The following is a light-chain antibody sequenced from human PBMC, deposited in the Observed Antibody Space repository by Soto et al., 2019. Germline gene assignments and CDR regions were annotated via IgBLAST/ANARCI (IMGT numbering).Light chain of an antibody. V-gene: IGKV1-8*01. CDR3: QQDYSYPPLT. CDR2: AAS. J-gene: IGKJ4*02. CDR1: QGISSY. Sequence: AIRMTQSPSSLSASTGDRVTITCRASQGISSYLAWYQQKPWKAPKLLIYAASTWQGGAPSRFSGSGSGTDFTLTISCLQSDNFATYYCQQDYSYPPLTFGGGTKVEIK.